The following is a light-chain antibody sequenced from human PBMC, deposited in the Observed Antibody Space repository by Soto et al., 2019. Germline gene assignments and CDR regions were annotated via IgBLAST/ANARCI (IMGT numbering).Light chain of an antibody. CDR2: DVS. V-gene: IGLV2-14*01. Sequence: QSALTQPASVSGSPGQSITISCTGTSSDVGGYNYVSWYQQHPGKAPKLMIYDVSNRPSGLSNRFSGSKSGNTASLTISGLQAEDEADYYCSSYTSSSTYDFGTGTKLTVL. CDR1: SSDVGGYNY. CDR3: SSYTSSSTYD. J-gene: IGLJ1*01.